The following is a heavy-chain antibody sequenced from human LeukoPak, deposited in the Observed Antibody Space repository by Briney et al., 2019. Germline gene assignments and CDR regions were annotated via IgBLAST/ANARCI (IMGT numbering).Heavy chain of an antibody. Sequence: GGSLRLSCAASGFTFDDYAMHWVRQAPGKGLEWVSLISGDGGSTYYADSVKGRFTISRDNSKNSLYLQMNSLRTEDTALYYCAKDIGNVVPAANAEFDFDYWGQGTLVTVSS. D-gene: IGHD2-2*01. CDR1: GFTFDDYA. CDR2: ISGDGGST. CDR3: AKDIGNVVPAANAEFDFDY. V-gene: IGHV3-43*02. J-gene: IGHJ4*02.